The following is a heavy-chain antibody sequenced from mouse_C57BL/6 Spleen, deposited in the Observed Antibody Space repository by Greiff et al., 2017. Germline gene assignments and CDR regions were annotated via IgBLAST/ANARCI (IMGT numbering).Heavy chain of an antibody. Sequence: VQLQQPGAELVKPGASVKLSCTASGYTFTSYWMHWVKQRPGQGLEWIGMIHPNSGSTNYNEKFKSKATLTVDKSSSTAYMQLSSLTSEDSAVYYCARGGSSHFDYWGQGTTLTVSS. D-gene: IGHD1-1*01. J-gene: IGHJ2*01. CDR3: ARGGSSHFDY. CDR2: IHPNSGST. CDR1: GYTFTSYW. V-gene: IGHV1-64*01.